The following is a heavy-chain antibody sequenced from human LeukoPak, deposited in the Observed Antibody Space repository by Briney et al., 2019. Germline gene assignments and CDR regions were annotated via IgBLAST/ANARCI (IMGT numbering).Heavy chain of an antibody. Sequence: ASVKVSCKASEYTFIGYYIQWVRQAPGQGLEWMGWLNPNTGDTNYAQKFQGRVTMTRDTSISTAYMELSRLRSDDTAAYSCARGRGGGYFDFWGQETLVTVSS. CDR3: ARGRGGGYFDF. CDR2: LNPNTGDT. D-gene: IGHD2-15*01. J-gene: IGHJ4*02. V-gene: IGHV1-2*02. CDR1: EYTFIGYY.